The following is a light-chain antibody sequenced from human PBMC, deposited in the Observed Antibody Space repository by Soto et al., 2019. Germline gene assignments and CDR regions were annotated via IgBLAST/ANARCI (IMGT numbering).Light chain of an antibody. CDR1: SHDIGAYDY. Sequence: QSALTQPASVSGSPGQSITISCTGTSHDIGAYDYVSWYQQHPGKAPKLLIYEVTNRPSGVSNRFSGSKSGNTASLTISGLQAEDEADYYCSSYRSTSYVFGTGTKVTVL. CDR3: SSYRSTSYV. J-gene: IGLJ1*01. V-gene: IGLV2-14*01. CDR2: EVT.